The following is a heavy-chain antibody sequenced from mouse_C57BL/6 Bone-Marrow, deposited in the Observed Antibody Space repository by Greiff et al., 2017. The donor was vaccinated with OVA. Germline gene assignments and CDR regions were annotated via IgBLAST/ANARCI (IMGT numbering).Heavy chain of an antibody. J-gene: IGHJ2*01. D-gene: IGHD1-1*01. CDR3: TRWGYYYGSSYPYYFDY. CDR1: GYTFTSYW. Sequence: VQLQQPGAELVKPGASVKVSCKASGYTFTSYWMHWVKQRPGQGLEWIGRIHPSDSDTNYNQKFKGKATLTVDKSSSTAYMELRSLTSEDSAVYYCTRWGYYYGSSYPYYFDYWGQGTTLTVSS. V-gene: IGHV1-74*01. CDR2: IHPSDSDT.